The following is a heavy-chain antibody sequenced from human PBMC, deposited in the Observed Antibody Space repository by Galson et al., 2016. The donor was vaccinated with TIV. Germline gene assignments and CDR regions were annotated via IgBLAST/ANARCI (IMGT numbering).Heavy chain of an antibody. CDR3: ARRQLVGYYYYGMYV. Sequence: SLRLSCAASGFTFTNYWMHWVRQVPGKGLVWVSGINSDASSTSYTDSVKGRFTISRDNAKNTLFLYMSSLRAEDTAVYFCARRQLVGYYYYGMYVWGQGTTVTVSS. V-gene: IGHV3-74*01. D-gene: IGHD6-6*01. CDR1: GFTFTNYW. CDR2: INSDASST. J-gene: IGHJ6*02.